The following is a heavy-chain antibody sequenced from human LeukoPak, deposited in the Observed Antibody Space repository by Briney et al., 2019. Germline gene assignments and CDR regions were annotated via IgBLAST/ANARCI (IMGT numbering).Heavy chain of an antibody. D-gene: IGHD2-2*01. V-gene: IGHV4-4*02. CDR2: IYHSGST. CDR3: ARRYCSSTSCQTHFDY. J-gene: IGHJ4*02. Sequence: SEALSLTCAVSGGSISSSNWWSWVRQPPGKGLEWIGEIYHSGSTNYNPSLKSRVTISVDKSKNRFSLKLSSVTAADTAVYYCARRYCSSTSCQTHFDYWGQGTLVTVSS. CDR1: GGSISSSNW.